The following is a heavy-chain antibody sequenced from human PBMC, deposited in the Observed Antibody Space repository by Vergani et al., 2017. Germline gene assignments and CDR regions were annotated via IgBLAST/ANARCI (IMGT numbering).Heavy chain of an antibody. J-gene: IGHJ4*02. CDR1: GGSFSGYY. V-gene: IGHV4-34*01. Sequence: QVQLQQWGAGLLKPSETLSLTCAVYGGSFSGYYWSWIRQPPGKGLEWIGEINHSGSTNYNPSLKSRVTISVDTSKNQFSLKLSSVTAADTAVYYCARAGGYCSGGSCSWFDYWGQGTLVTVSS. D-gene: IGHD2-15*01. CDR3: ARAGGYCSGGSCSWFDY. CDR2: INHSGST.